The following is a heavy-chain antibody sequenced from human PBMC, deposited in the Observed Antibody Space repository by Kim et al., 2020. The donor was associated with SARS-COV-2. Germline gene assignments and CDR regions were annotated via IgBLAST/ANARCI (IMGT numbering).Heavy chain of an antibody. CDR1: GYTFTSYD. CDR2: MNPNSGNT. D-gene: IGHD4-17*01. Sequence: ASVKVSCKASGYTFTSYDINWVRQATGQGLEWMGWMNPNSGNTGYAQKFQGRVTMTRNTSISTAYMELSSLRSEDTAVYYCARGPSQNTVTTSLQSEYFQHWGQGTLVTVSS. J-gene: IGHJ1*01. CDR3: ARGPSQNTVTTSLQSEYFQH. V-gene: IGHV1-8*01.